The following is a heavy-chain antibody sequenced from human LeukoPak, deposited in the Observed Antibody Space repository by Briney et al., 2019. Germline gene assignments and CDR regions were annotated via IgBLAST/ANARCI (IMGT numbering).Heavy chain of an antibody. CDR1: GFTLSTHA. CDR3: AKGSYYDSSGSFYFDY. D-gene: IGHD3-22*01. J-gene: IGHJ4*02. CDR2: ISGSGDNT. V-gene: IGHV3-23*01. Sequence: GGSLRLSCAASGFTLSTHAMHWVRQAPGKGLEWVSGISGSGDNTYYADSVKGRFTISRDNSKNTLYVQVNSLGTEDTAAYYCAKGSYYDSSGSFYFDYWGQGTLVTVSS.